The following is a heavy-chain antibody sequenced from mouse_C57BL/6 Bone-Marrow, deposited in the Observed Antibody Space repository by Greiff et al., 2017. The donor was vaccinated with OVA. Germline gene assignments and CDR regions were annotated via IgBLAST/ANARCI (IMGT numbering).Heavy chain of an antibody. V-gene: IGHV10-1*01. CDR2: IRSKSNNYAT. Sequence: EVKLVESGGGLVQPKGSLKLSCAASGFSFNTYAMNWVRQAPGKGLEWVARIRSKSNNYATYYADSVKDRFTISRDDSESMLYLQMNNLKTEDTAMYYCVRLGRRFAYWGQGTLVTVSA. CDR3: VRLGRRFAY. J-gene: IGHJ3*01. D-gene: IGHD4-1*01. CDR1: GFSFNTYA.